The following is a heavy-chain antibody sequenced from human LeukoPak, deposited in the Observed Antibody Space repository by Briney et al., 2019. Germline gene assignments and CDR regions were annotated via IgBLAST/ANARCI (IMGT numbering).Heavy chain of an antibody. V-gene: IGHV1-46*01. CDR3: ARGGCGGDCSDAFDI. J-gene: IGHJ3*02. CDR1: GYTFTSYY. CDR2: INPSGGST. D-gene: IGHD2-21*02. Sequence: ASVKVSCKASGYTFTSYYMHWVRQAPGQGLEWMGIINPSGGSTSYAQKFQGRVTMTRDMSTSTVYMELSSLRSEDTAVYYCARGGCGGDCSDAFDIWGQGTMVTVSS.